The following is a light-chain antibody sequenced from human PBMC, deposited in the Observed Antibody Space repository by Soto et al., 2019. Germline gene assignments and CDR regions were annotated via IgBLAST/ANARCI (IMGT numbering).Light chain of an antibody. CDR2: GAS. Sequence: EIVLTQSPGTLSLSLGERATLSCRASQSISSTSLAWYQQKPGQAPRLLIYGASTRATGIPDRFSGSESGTGFTLTISRLEPEDFVVYYCQQYGNSPFTFGQGTRLEIK. J-gene: IGKJ5*01. V-gene: IGKV3-20*01. CDR3: QQYGNSPFT. CDR1: QSISSTS.